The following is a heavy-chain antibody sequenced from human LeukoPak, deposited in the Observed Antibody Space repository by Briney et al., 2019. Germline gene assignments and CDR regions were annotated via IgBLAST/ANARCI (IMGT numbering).Heavy chain of an antibody. Sequence: PSQTLSLTCTVSGGSISSGGYYWSWIRQPPGKGLEWIGEINHSGSTNYNPSLKSRVTISVDTSKNQFSLKLSSVTAADTAVYYCASEWFGDRRLDYWGQGTLVTVSS. CDR1: GGSISSGGYY. CDR2: INHSGST. J-gene: IGHJ4*02. CDR3: ASEWFGDRRLDY. V-gene: IGHV4-30-2*01. D-gene: IGHD3-10*01.